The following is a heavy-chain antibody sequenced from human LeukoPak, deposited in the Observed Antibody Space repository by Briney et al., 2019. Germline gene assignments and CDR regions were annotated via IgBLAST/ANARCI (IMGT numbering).Heavy chain of an antibody. CDR3: ARDHDISRTPYY. CDR1: GYTSTGYY. J-gene: IGHJ4*02. Sequence: GASVKVSCKASGYTSTGYYMHWVRQAPGQGLEWMGWINPNSGGTNYAQKFQGRVTMTRDTSISTAYMELSRLRSDDTAVYYCARDHDISRTPYYWGQGTLVTVSS. D-gene: IGHD3-9*01. CDR2: INPNSGGT. V-gene: IGHV1-2*02.